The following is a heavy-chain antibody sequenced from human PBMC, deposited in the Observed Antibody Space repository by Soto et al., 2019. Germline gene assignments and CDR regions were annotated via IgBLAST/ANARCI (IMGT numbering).Heavy chain of an antibody. Sequence: PGESLKISCQGSGYSFSSYWIAWVRQMPGEGLEWMGIIYPGDSDTRYSPSFQGHVTISADKSISTAYLQWSSLKASDTAMYYCARRRYYDSSGSFGSPYGMDVWGQGTTVTVSS. D-gene: IGHD3-22*01. V-gene: IGHV5-51*01. CDR1: GYSFSSYW. J-gene: IGHJ6*02. CDR3: ARRRYYDSSGSFGSPYGMDV. CDR2: IYPGDSDT.